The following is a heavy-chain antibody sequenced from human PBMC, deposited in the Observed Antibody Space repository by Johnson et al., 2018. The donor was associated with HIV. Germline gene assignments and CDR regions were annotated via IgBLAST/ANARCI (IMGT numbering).Heavy chain of an antibody. V-gene: IGHV3-66*03. Sequence: VQLVESGGGLIQPGGSLRLSCAASGLSVSYGYMTWVRQAPGKGLEWVSVIYSGASTYYADSVKGRFTISRDNSKNTLYLQMNSLRAEDTAVYYCARGRKDMEAADGLDNDGFDMWGQGTLVTVSS. CDR2: IYSGAST. CDR1: GLSVSYGY. D-gene: IGHD6-13*01. CDR3: ARGRKDMEAADGLDNDGFDM. J-gene: IGHJ3*02.